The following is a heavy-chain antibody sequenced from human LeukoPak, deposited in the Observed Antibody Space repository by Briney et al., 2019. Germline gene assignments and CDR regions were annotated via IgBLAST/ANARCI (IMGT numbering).Heavy chain of an antibody. V-gene: IGHV3-74*01. Sequence: GGSLRLSCPASGFTFSSYWMHWVRQAPGKGLVWVSRVNSDESITTYADSVKGRFTISRDNAKNTLYLQMNSLRAEDTAVYYCARVGYSSDWYEGGHWGQGTLVTVSS. J-gene: IGHJ4*02. CDR3: ARVGYSSDWYEGGH. CDR2: VNSDESIT. CDR1: GFTFSSYW. D-gene: IGHD6-19*01.